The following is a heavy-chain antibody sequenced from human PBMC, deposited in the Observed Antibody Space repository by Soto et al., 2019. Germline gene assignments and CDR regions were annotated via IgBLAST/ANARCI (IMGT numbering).Heavy chain of an antibody. CDR2: ISSSSSTI. V-gene: IGHV3-48*02. D-gene: IGHD3-10*01. Sequence: YLRLSCAASGFTFSSYSMNWVRQAPGKGLEWVSYISSSSSTIYYADSVKGPFTITRDDALNSLYLQGGSLREEDTAVYYCARDMRGIGYFELWGRGTLVTVSS. J-gene: IGHJ2*01. CDR3: ARDMRGIGYFEL. CDR1: GFTFSSYS.